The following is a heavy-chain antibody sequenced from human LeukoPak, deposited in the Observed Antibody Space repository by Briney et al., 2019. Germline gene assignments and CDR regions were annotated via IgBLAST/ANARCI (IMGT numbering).Heavy chain of an antibody. V-gene: IGHV3-30*18. J-gene: IGHJ4*02. CDR2: ISYDGSNK. CDR1: GFTFSNYG. D-gene: IGHD2-2*01. CDR3: AKGASTRYYFDY. Sequence: GGSLRLSCAASGFTFSNYGMHWVRQAPGKGLEWVSVISYDGSNKYYADSVKGRFTISRDNSKNTLYLQMNSLRAEDTAVYYCAKGASTRYYFDYWGQGTLVTVSS.